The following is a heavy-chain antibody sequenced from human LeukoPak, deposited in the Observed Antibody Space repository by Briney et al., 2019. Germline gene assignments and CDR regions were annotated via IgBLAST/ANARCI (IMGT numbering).Heavy chain of an antibody. J-gene: IGHJ2*01. Sequence: ASVKVSCKASGYTFTAHYIHWVRQAPRQGLEWMGWIDPNSGGTNYAQKFQGSVTMTGDASIATAFMELGRLRSDDTATYYCARGRGTTMVRGIITNYFDLWGRGSLVTVSS. CDR3: ARGRGTTMVRGIITNYFDL. V-gene: IGHV1-2*02. CDR1: GYTFTAHY. CDR2: IDPNSGGT. D-gene: IGHD3-10*01.